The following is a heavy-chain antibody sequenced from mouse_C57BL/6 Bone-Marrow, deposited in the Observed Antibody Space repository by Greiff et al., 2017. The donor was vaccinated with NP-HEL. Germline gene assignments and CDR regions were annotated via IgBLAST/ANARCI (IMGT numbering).Heavy chain of an antibody. CDR1: GFTFSSYA. D-gene: IGHD1-1*01. V-gene: IGHV5-4*01. CDR3: ARDIYYGSSYDY. Sequence: EVKLVESGGGLVKPGGSLKLSCAASGFTFSSYAMSWVRQTPEKRLEWVATISDGGSYTYYPDNVKGRFTISRENAKNNLYLQMSHLKSEDTAMYYCARDIYYGSSYDYWGQGTTLTVSS. J-gene: IGHJ2*01. CDR2: ISDGGSYT.